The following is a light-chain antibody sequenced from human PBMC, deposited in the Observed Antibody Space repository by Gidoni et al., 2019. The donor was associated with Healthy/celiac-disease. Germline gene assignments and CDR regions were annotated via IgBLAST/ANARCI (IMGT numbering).Light chain of an antibody. V-gene: IGKV3-20*01. J-gene: IGKJ4*01. Sequence: EIVLTQSPGTLSLSPRERATLSCRASQTVSSSYLAWYQQKPGQAPRLLIYGASSRATGIPDRFSGSGSGTDFTLTISRLEPEDFAVYYWQQYGSSPLTFXGXTKVEIK. CDR2: GAS. CDR3: QQYGSSPLT. CDR1: QTVSSSY.